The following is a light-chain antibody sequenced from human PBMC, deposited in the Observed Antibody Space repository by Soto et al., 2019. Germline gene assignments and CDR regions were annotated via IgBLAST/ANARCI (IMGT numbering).Light chain of an antibody. J-gene: IGKJ2*01. CDR1: QSVSSSF. Sequence: EIVLTQSPGTLSLSPGERATLSCRASQSVSSSFLAWYQQKPGQSPRLLIYGASSRATGIPDRFSGSGSETDFTLTISRLEPEDFAVYYCQQYDSSSYTFGQGTKLEIK. V-gene: IGKV3-20*01. CDR2: GAS. CDR3: QQYDSSSYT.